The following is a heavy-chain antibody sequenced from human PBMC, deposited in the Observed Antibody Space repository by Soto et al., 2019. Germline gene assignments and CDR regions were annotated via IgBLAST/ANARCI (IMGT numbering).Heavy chain of an antibody. CDR3: TGGPPNWGFDS. D-gene: IGHD7-27*01. V-gene: IGHV1-8*01. CDR1: GYTFTSYD. Sequence: QVQLVQSGAEVKKPGASVKVSCKASGYTFTSYDINWVRQTAGQGLEWMGWMSPKTANTGYAQKFQGRVTMTRNTSISTAYMELSSLTSEDTAVYYCTGGPPNWGFDSWGQGTPVTVSS. J-gene: IGHJ5*01. CDR2: MSPKTANT.